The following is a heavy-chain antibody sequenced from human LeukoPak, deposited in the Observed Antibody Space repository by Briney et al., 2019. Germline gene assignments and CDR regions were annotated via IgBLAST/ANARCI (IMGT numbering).Heavy chain of an antibody. V-gene: IGHV3-23*01. CDR2: ISGSGGST. Sequence: GGSLRLSCAASGFTFSSYGMSWVRQAPGKGLEWVSAISGSGGSTYYADSVKGRFTISRDNSENTLYLQMNSLRAEDTAVYYCARSTIFGVVIEHDAFDIWGQGTMVTVSS. J-gene: IGHJ3*02. D-gene: IGHD3-3*01. CDR3: ARSTIFGVVIEHDAFDI. CDR1: GFTFSSYG.